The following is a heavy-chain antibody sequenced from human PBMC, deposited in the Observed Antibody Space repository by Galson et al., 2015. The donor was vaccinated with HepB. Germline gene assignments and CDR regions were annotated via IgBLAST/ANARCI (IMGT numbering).Heavy chain of an antibody. D-gene: IGHD2-21*02. CDR3: AGWVVTASWDYFGVDV. J-gene: IGHJ6*02. CDR2: LHRDGRT. Sequence: SLRLPCAASGFTFNTYWMTWVRQAPGKGLEWVSTLHRDGRTDYADSVKGRFTLSSDNSQHSPYLQMNSLRVDDTAVYYCAGWVVTASWDYFGVDVWGQGTTVTVTS. CDR1: GFTFNTYW. V-gene: IGHV3-53*01.